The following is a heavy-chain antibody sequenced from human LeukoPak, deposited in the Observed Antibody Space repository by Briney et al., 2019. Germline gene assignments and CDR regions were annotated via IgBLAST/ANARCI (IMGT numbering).Heavy chain of an antibody. J-gene: IGHJ4*02. Sequence: SETLSLTCTVSGGSISSGGYYWSWIRQHPGKGLEWIGYIYYSGSTYYNPSLKSRVTISVDTSKSQFSLKLSSVTAADTAVYYCARDDRRGGGATDTYFDYWGQGTLVTVSS. D-gene: IGHD1-26*01. CDR2: IYYSGST. V-gene: IGHV4-31*03. CDR3: ARDDRRGGGATDTYFDY. CDR1: GGSISSGGYY.